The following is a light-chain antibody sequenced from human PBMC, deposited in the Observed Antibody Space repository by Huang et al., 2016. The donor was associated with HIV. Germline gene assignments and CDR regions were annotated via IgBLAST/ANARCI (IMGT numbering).Light chain of an antibody. J-gene: IGKJ2*01. CDR1: ESIGRN. Sequence: EIVMTQSPVIVSVSPGERAALSCRASESIGRNLAWYQQRPGQAPRLLIYGAYTRATGIPARFSGSGSGTDFTITITSLQSEDFAVYYCQQYSNWPPYTFGQGTRLEIK. CDR2: GAY. V-gene: IGKV3-15*01. CDR3: QQYSNWPPYT.